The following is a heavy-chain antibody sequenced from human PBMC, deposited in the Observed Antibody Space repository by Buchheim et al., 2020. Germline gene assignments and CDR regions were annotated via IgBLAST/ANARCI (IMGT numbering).Heavy chain of an antibody. CDR3: ARDRVRIVVVTATRSYFDY. CDR2: ISYDGSNK. V-gene: IGHV3-30*04. CDR1: GFTFSSYA. D-gene: IGHD2-21*02. Sequence: QVQLVESGGGVVQPGRSLRLSCAASGFTFSSYAMHWVRQAPGKGLEWVAVISYDGSNKYYADSVKGRFTISRDNSKNTLDLQMNSLRAEDTAVYYCARDRVRIVVVTATRSYFDYWGQGTL. J-gene: IGHJ4*02.